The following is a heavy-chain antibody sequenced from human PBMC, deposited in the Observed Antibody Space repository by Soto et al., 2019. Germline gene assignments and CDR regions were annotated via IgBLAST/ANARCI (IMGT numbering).Heavy chain of an antibody. CDR1: GGSFSGYY. J-gene: IGHJ6*02. CDR3: ARGGAAAGTGSYYYGMDV. D-gene: IGHD6-13*01. CDR2: INHSGST. Sequence: PSETLSLTCAVYGGSFSGYYWSWIRQPPGKGLEWIGEINHSGSTNYNPSLKSRVTISVDTSKNQFSLKLSPVTAADTAVYYCARGGAAAGTGSYYYGMDVWGQGTTVTVSS. V-gene: IGHV4-34*01.